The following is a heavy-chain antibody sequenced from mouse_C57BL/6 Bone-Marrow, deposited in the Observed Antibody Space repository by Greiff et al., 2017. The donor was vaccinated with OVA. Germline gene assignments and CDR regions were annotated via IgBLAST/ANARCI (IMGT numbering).Heavy chain of an antibody. CDR2: IDPANDNT. D-gene: IGHD1-1*01. Sequence: VQLQQSVAELVRPGASVKLSCKASGFNIKNTYMHWVKQRPEQGLEWIGRIDPANDNTKYAPKFQGKATMTADTSSNTAYLHLSSLSSEDTAVYCCARGNFGSSFDAMDYWGQGTSVTVSS. CDR1: GFNIKNTY. J-gene: IGHJ4*01. V-gene: IGHV14-3*01. CDR3: ARGNFGSSFDAMDY.